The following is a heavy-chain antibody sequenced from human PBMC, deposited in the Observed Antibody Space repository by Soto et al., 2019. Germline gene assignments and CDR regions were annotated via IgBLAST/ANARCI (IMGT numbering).Heavy chain of an antibody. CDR1: GFTLIDHY. D-gene: IGHD3-22*01. Sequence: PGGSLRLSCAASGFTLIDHYMSWIRQAPGKGLEWVSVISTSSTYRNYAYSVRGRFTISRDNAKKSLYLEMNGLRAEDTAVYYCARDYYDVSGYPYFDYWGQGTLVTVSS. CDR3: ARDYYDVSGYPYFDY. CDR2: ISTSSTYR. J-gene: IGHJ4*02. V-gene: IGHV3-11*06.